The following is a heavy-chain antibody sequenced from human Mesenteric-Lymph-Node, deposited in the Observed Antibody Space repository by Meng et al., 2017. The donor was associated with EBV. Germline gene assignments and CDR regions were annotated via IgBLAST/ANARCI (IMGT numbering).Heavy chain of an antibody. V-gene: IGHV1-2*06. D-gene: IGHD6-19*01. CDR2: IRPNSGAT. J-gene: IGHJ4*02. CDR3: ARDGVDPVAAD. Sequence: QGRLWQAGAEVKKPGAQVRVSCKTSGNTFSDYYIHWVRQAPGRGLQWMGRIRPNSGATHYTQTFQDRVTMTRDTSISTVYMELTNLKSDDTAIYYCARDGVDPVAADWGQGTLVTVSS. CDR1: GNTFSDYY.